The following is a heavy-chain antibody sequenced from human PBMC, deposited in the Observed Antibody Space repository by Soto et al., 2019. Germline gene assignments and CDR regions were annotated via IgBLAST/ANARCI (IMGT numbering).Heavy chain of an antibody. CDR3: ARDPLPNAYCISTFCYRLPWFDP. CDR1: GASVSNNAYY. D-gene: IGHD2-2*01. CDR2: IYYSGST. V-gene: IGHV4-31*03. Sequence: PSETLSLTCTVSGASVSNNAYYWSWIRQSPGKGLEWIGYIYYSGSTYYNPSLKSRVTISVDTSKNQFSLKLSSVTAADTAVYYCARDPLPNAYCISTFCYRLPWFDPWGQGALVTV. J-gene: IGHJ5*02.